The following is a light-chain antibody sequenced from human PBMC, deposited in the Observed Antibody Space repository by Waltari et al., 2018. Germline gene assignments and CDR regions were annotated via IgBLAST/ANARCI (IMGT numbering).Light chain of an antibody. J-gene: IGKJ4*01. V-gene: IGKV3-15*01. CDR2: GAS. Sequence: ETVMTQSPGTLSVSPGDRVSLSCRASQSVSSELAWYQQKPGQTPRLLIYGASTRVTGIPAGFSGSGSGTEFTLTISSLQSEDFGVYYCQQYNKWPLTFGGGTKVEIK. CDR3: QQYNKWPLT. CDR1: QSVSSE.